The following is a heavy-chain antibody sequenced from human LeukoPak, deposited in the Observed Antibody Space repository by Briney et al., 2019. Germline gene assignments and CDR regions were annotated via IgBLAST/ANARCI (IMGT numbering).Heavy chain of an antibody. CDR3: AKRPKITIFGVAGNWFDP. CDR2: ISGSGGST. V-gene: IGHV3-23*01. J-gene: IGHJ5*02. CDR1: GFTFSSYA. Sequence: PGGSLRLSCAGSGFTFSSYAMSWVRQAPGKGLEWVSAISGSGGSTYYADSVKGRFTISRDNSKNTLYLQMNSLRAEDTAVYYCAKRPKITIFGVAGNWFDPWGQGTLVTVSS. D-gene: IGHD3-3*01.